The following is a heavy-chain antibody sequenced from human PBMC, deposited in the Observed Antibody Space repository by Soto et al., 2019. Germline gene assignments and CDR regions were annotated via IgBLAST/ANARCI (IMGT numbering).Heavy chain of an antibody. V-gene: IGHV3-23*01. CDR2: ISGSGGST. CDR3: ASRMGEHYDSSGFYSPFEY. CDR1: GFTFTTYA. D-gene: IGHD3-22*01. J-gene: IGHJ4*02. Sequence: EVQLLQSGGGLVQPGGSLRLSCAASGFTFTTYAMSWVRQAPGKGLEWVSTISGSGGSTYDADSVKGRFTTSRDNSKKTLYLQMNSLRAEDTAVYYCASRMGEHYDSSGFYSPFEYWGQGTLVTVSS.